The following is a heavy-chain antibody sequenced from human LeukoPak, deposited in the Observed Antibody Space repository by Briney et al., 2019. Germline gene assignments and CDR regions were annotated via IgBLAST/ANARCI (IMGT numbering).Heavy chain of an antibody. D-gene: IGHD3-10*01. V-gene: IGHV3-48*03. CDR3: ARALLWFGREDDC. CDR2: ISSSSSTI. CDR1: GFTFSSYE. J-gene: IGHJ4*02. Sequence: PGGSLRLSCAASGFTFSSYEMNWVRQAPGKGLEWVSYISSSSSTIYYADSVKGRFTISRDNAKNSPYLQMNSLSAEDTAVYYCARALLWFGREDDCWGQGTLVTVSS.